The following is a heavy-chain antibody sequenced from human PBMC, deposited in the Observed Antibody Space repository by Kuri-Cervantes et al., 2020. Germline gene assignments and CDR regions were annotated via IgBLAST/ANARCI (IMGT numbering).Heavy chain of an antibody. V-gene: IGHV3-23*01. D-gene: IGHD3-3*01. Sequence: GGSLRLSCAASGFTFGSYTMSWVRQAPGKGLEWVSAISGSGGSTYYADSVKGRFTISRDNSKNTLYLQMNSLRAEDTAVYYCAKFLEWLSSFDCWGQGTLVTVSS. J-gene: IGHJ4*02. CDR3: AKFLEWLSSFDC. CDR1: GFTFGSYT. CDR2: ISGSGGST.